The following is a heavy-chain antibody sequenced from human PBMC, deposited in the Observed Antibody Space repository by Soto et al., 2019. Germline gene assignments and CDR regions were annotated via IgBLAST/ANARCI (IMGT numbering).Heavy chain of an antibody. CDR1: GLNFTNYG. CDR3: ASYYYDSSGYYYQTTWFDP. Sequence: VQLVESGGGVVQPGRSLRLSCLASGLNFTNYGMHWVRQAPGKGLEWVAVIYYDGRSRFYADSVKGRFTISRDNSKNTLYLQMMSLRVEDTAVYYCASYYYDSSGYYYQTTWFDPWGQGTLVTVSS. J-gene: IGHJ5*02. D-gene: IGHD3-22*01. V-gene: IGHV3-33*01. CDR2: IYYDGRSR.